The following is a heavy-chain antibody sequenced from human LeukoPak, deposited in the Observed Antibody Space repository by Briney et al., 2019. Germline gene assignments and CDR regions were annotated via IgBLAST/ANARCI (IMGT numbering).Heavy chain of an antibody. CDR2: IRYDGSNK. V-gene: IGHV3-30*02. D-gene: IGHD2-21*01. CDR3: ARDLKLWWWRGGFDY. Sequence: GGSLRLSCAASGFTFSSYGMHWVRQAPGKGLEWVAFIRYDGSNKYYADSVKGRFTISRDNAKNSLYLQMNSLRAEDTAVYYCARDLKLWWWRGGFDYWGQGTLVTVSS. J-gene: IGHJ4*02. CDR1: GFTFSSYG.